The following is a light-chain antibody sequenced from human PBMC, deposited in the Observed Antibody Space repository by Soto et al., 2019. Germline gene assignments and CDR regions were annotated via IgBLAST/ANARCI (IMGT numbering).Light chain of an antibody. J-gene: IGLJ2*01. CDR2: YDR. Sequence: SYELTQPPSVSVAPGKTARIACGGNNIGSKSVHWYQQKPGQAPVLVIHYDRDRPSGIPGRFSGSNAGNTATLTISRVDAGDEADYYCQVWDSGSEIFGVVFGGGTKLTVL. V-gene: IGLV3-21*04. CDR1: NIGSKS. CDR3: QVWDSGSEIFGVV.